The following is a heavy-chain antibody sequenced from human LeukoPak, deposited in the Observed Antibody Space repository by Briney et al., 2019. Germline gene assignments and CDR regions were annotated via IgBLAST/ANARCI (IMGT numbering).Heavy chain of an antibody. Sequence: PSQTLSLTCTVSGGSISSGDYYWSWIRQPPGKGLEWIGYIYYNGNTYYNPSLKSRVTISVDTSKNQFSLKLSSVTAADTAVYYCARRPHRPTNYYDSSDALSGEFDYWGQGTLVTVSS. CDR3: ARRPHRPTNYYDSSDALSGEFDY. CDR1: GGSISSGDYY. V-gene: IGHV4-30-4*01. CDR2: IYYNGNT. J-gene: IGHJ4*02. D-gene: IGHD3-22*01.